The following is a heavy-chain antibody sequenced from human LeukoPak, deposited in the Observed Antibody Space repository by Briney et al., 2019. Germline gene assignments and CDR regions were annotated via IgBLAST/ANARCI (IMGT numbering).Heavy chain of an antibody. Sequence: GGSLRLSCAASGFTFSSYAMSWVRQAPGQGLEWVSSISGDGDSTYYADSVKGRFTISRDNSKNTLSLQMSSLRAEDTAVYYCARVYYSGSYYRLDYWGQGTLVTVSS. CDR1: GFTFSSYA. D-gene: IGHD1-26*01. CDR3: ARVYYSGSYYRLDY. CDR2: ISGDGDST. V-gene: IGHV3-23*01. J-gene: IGHJ4*02.